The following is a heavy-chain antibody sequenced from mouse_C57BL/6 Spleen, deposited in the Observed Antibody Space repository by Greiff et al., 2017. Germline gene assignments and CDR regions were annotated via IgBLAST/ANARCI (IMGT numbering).Heavy chain of an antibody. CDR2: IRNKANGYTT. V-gene: IGHV7-3*01. Sequence: EVKLMESGGGLVQPGGSLSLSCAASGFTFTDYYMSWVRQPPGKALEWLGFIRNKANGYTTEYSASVKGRFTISRDNSQSILYLQMNALRAEDSATYYCARYQDYYKGYAMDYWGQGTSFTVSS. CDR3: ARYQDYYKGYAMDY. D-gene: IGHD1-1*01. J-gene: IGHJ4*01. CDR1: GFTFTDYY.